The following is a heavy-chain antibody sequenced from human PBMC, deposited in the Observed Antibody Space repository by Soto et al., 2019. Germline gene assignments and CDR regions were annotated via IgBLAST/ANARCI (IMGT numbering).Heavy chain of an antibody. D-gene: IGHD4-17*01. CDR1: GFTFSSYS. CDR3: ARDLLDYGGNFDAIDI. V-gene: IGHV3-48*02. CDR2: ISSSSSTI. Sequence: GGSLRLSCAAYGFTFSSYSMNWVRQAPGKGLEWVSYISSSSSTIYYADSVKGRFTISRDNAKNSLYLQMNSLRDEDTAVYYCARDLLDYGGNFDAIDIWCQGIIVTV. J-gene: IGHJ3*02.